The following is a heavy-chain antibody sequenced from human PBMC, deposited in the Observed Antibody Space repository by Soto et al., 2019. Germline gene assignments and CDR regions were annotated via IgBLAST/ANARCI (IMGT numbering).Heavy chain of an antibody. CDR1: GASISSSNW. Sequence: QVQLQESGPGLVKPSGTLSLTCAVSGASISSSNWWSWVRQPPGKGLEWIGEIYHSGSTNYNPSLKSRFTKSVDKSRNQFSLKLSAGTAADTAVYYCARRWGEGRVDYWGQGTLVTVSS. D-gene: IGHD3-10*01. CDR2: IYHSGST. V-gene: IGHV4-4*02. J-gene: IGHJ4*02. CDR3: ARRWGEGRVDY.